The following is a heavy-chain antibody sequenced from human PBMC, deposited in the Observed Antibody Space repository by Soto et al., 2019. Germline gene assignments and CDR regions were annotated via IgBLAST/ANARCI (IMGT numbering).Heavy chain of an antibody. CDR2: ILHDGNNK. CDR3: ARDDEGGTYCDLGY. J-gene: IGHJ4*02. V-gene: IGHV3-30-3*01. Sequence: VGSLRLSCAASGFTFSNYIMHWVRQAPGKGLEWVAIILHDGNNKYYADSVKGRFTISRDNSKNTLYLQMNSLRTEDTAIYYCARDDEGGTYCDLGYWGQGTLVIVSS. CDR1: GFTFSNYI. D-gene: IGHD3-10*01.